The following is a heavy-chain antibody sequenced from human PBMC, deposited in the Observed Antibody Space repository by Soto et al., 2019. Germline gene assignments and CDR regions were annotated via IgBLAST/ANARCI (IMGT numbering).Heavy chain of an antibody. J-gene: IGHJ6*03. Sequence: GGSLRLSCAASGFTFSRYWMSWVRQAPGKGLEWVANIKQDGSEKYYVDSVKGRFTISRDNAKNSLYLQMNSLRAEDTAVYYCARRSTYYDFWSGRAPGYMDVWGKGTTVTVSS. CDR1: GFTFSRYW. D-gene: IGHD3-3*01. V-gene: IGHV3-7*01. CDR3: ARRSTYYDFWSGRAPGYMDV. CDR2: IKQDGSEK.